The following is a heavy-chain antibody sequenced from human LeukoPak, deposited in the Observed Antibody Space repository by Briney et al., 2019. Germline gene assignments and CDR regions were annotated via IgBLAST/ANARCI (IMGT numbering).Heavy chain of an antibody. D-gene: IGHD6-19*01. V-gene: IGHV1-2*02. CDR1: GYTFTGYY. CDR2: INPNSGGT. CDR3: ARPFSSGWYWFDY. J-gene: IGHJ4*02. Sequence: GASVKVSCKASGYTFTGYYMHWVRQAPGQGLEWMGWINPNSGGTNYAQKFQGRVTMTRDTSISTAYMELSRLRSDDTAVYYCARPFSSGWYWFDYWGQGTLVTVSS.